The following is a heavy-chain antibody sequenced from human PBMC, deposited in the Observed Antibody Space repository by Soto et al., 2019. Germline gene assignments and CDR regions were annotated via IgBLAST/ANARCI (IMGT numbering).Heavy chain of an antibody. V-gene: IGHV1-18*01. Sequence: QVQLVQSGAEVKKPGSSVKVSCKASGYTFTSYGISWVRQAPGQGLEWMGGISAYNGNTNYAQKLQGRVTMTTDKTTRTDYMELRSLRSDDTAVYYCVRDLGGDNVSSSCWAAHLSNWLDPWGEGSPV. CDR3: VRDLGGDNVSSSCWAAHLSNWLDP. CDR1: GYTFTSYG. CDR2: ISAYNGNT. D-gene: IGHD6-13*01. J-gene: IGHJ5*02.